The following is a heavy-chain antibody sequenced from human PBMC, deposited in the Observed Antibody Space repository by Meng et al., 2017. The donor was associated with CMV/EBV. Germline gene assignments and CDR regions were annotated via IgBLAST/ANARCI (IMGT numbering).Heavy chain of an antibody. D-gene: IGHD2-8*02. J-gene: IGHJ4*02. CDR1: GFTFSNYA. V-gene: IGHV3-23*01. Sequence: GVLKISCVASGFTFSNYAMSWVRQAPGKGLEWVSTINFSGGSTYYADSLKGRFMISRDNSKDTLYLQMDSLRAEDAAVYYCGKGSCSGSSCYTDYWGQGTLVTVS. CDR3: GKGSCSGSSCYTDY. CDR2: INFSGGST.